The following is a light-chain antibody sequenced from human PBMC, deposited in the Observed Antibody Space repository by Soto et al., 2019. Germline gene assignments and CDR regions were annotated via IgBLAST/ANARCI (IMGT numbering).Light chain of an antibody. CDR2: EGS. CDR1: SSDVGSYNL. V-gene: IGLV2-23*01. Sequence: QSVLTQPASVSGSPGQSISISCTGTSSDVGSYNLVSWYQQHPGTAPKLMIYEGSKRHSGVSNRFSGSKSGNTASLTISGLQDEDEADYYCCSYAGSSTYVFGTGTKVTVL. CDR3: CSYAGSSTYV. J-gene: IGLJ1*01.